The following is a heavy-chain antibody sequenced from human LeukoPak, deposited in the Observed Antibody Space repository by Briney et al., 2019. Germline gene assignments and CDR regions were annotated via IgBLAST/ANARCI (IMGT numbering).Heavy chain of an antibody. CDR2: MNPNSGNT. CDR1: GYTFTSYD. V-gene: IGHV1-8*03. CDR3: ARRGSRWPGPAAFDI. J-gene: IGHJ3*02. Sequence: GASVKVCCKASGYTFTSYDINWVRQATGQGLEWMGWMNPNSGNTGYAQKFQGRVTITRNTSISTAYMELSSLRSEDTAVYYCARRGSRWPGPAAFDIWGQGTMVTVSS. D-gene: IGHD3-16*01.